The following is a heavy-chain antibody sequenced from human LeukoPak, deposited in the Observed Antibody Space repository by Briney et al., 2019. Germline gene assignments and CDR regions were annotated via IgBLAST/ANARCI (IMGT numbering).Heavy chain of an antibody. D-gene: IGHD1-1*01. Sequence: GASVKVSCKASGYTFTSYYMHWVRQAPGQGLEWMGIINPSGGSTSYAQKFQGRVTMTRDMSTSTVYMELSSLRAEDTAVYYCAKDKELERPLPDYWGQGTLVTVSS. CDR2: INPSGGST. CDR1: GYTFTSYY. CDR3: AKDKELERPLPDY. J-gene: IGHJ4*02. V-gene: IGHV1-46*01.